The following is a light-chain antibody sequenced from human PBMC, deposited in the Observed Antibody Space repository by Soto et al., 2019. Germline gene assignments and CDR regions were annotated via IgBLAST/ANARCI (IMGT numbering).Light chain of an antibody. CDR2: KTS. Sequence: DIQMTQSPSTLSGSVVDRVTITCRASQSISNWLAWYQQKPGKAPKLLIYKTSNLESGVPSRFSGSGSGTEFSLTISRLHPDDFATYYCQQYNTYPWTFGQGTKVDIK. V-gene: IGKV1-5*03. CDR1: QSISNW. J-gene: IGKJ1*01. CDR3: QQYNTYPWT.